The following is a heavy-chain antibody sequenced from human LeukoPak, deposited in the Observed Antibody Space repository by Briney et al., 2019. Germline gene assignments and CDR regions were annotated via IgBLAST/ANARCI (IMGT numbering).Heavy chain of an antibody. D-gene: IGHD6-19*01. CDR2: ISYDGSNK. CDR3: ARSIAVDYWYFDL. J-gene: IGHJ2*01. V-gene: IGHV3-30-3*01. CDR1: GFTFSSYA. Sequence: GGSLRLSCAASGFTFSSYAMHWVRQAPGKGLEWVAVISYDGSNKYYADSVKGRFTISRDNSKNTLCLQMNSLRAEDTAVYYCARSIAVDYWYFDLWGRGTLVTVSS.